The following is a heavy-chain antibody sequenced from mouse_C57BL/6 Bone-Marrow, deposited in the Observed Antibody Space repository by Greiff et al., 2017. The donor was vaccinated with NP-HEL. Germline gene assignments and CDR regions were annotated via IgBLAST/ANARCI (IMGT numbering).Heavy chain of an antibody. CDR1: GYAFSSSW. Sequence: VQLLQSGPELVKPGASVKISCKASGYAFSSSWMNWVKQRPGKGLEWIGRIYPGDGDTNYNGKFKGKATLTADKSSSTAYMQLSSLTSEDSAVYFCARSGTAQATSWFAYWGQGTLVTVSA. J-gene: IGHJ3*01. CDR2: IYPGDGDT. D-gene: IGHD3-2*02. CDR3: ARSGTAQATSWFAY. V-gene: IGHV1-82*01.